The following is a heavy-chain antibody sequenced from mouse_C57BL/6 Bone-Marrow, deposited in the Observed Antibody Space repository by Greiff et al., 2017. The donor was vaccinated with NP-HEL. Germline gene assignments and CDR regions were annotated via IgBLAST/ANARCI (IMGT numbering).Heavy chain of an antibody. CDR3: ARVDGYYDY. CDR1: GFTFSSYA. J-gene: IGHJ2*01. V-gene: IGHV5-4*03. CDR2: ISDGGSYT. D-gene: IGHD2-3*01. Sequence: DVMLVESGGGLVKPGGSLKLSCAASGFTFSSYAMSWVRQTPEKRLEWVATISDGGSYTYYPDNVKGRVTISRDNAKNNLYLQMSHLKSEDTAMYYCARVDGYYDYWGQGTTLTVSS.